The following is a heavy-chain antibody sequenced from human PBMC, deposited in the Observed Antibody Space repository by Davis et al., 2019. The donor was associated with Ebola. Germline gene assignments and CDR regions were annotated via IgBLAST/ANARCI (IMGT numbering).Heavy chain of an antibody. J-gene: IGHJ6*02. D-gene: IGHD5-24*01. CDR3: ARMATYYGMDV. Sequence: SVKVSCKASGGTFSSYSINWVRQAPGQGLEWMGGIIPIFGPANYAQKFQGRVTITADESTTTAYMELSSLRSEDTAVYYCARMATYYGMDVWGQGTTVTVSS. V-gene: IGHV1-69*13. CDR1: GGTFSSYS. CDR2: IIPIFGPA.